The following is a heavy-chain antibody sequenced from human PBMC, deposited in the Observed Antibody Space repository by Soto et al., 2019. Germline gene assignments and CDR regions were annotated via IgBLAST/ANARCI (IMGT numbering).Heavy chain of an antibody. CDR2: INHRGST. D-gene: IGHD3-10*01. CDR3: ARGSMIAYVSGAGTYPVCAY. CDR1: GGPFSDFF. Sequence: QVQLQQGGAGLLKPSETLSLTCTVSGGPFSDFFLSWMRQPPGKGLEWIGEINHRGSTQHNPSLHPRVRMSSGPSKNQFALPLTSVAAADTAVYYCARGSMIAYVSGAGTYPVCAYWGQGDLVAVSS. V-gene: IGHV4-34*01. J-gene: IGHJ4*02.